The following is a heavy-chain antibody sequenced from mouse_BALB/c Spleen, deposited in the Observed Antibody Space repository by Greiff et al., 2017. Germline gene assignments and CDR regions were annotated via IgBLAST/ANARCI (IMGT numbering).Heavy chain of an antibody. CDR1: GYTFTSYY. CDR2: INPSNGGT. Sequence: QVQLQQPGAELVKPGASVKLSCKASGYTFTSYYMYWVKQRPGQGLEWIGGINPSNGGTNFNGKFKSKATLTVDKSSSTAYMQLSSLTSEDSAVYYCTRKGGLRRGDYWGQGTTLTVSS. CDR3: TRKGGLRRGDY. V-gene: IGHV1S81*02. D-gene: IGHD2-4*01. J-gene: IGHJ2*01.